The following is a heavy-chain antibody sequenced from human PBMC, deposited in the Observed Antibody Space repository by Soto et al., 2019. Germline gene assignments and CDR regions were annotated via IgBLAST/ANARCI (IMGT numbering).Heavy chain of an antibody. CDR2: IIPIFGTA. CDR1: GGTFSSYA. D-gene: IGHD1-26*01. Sequence: QVQLVQSGAEVKKPGSSVQVSCKASGGTFSSYAISWVRQAPGQGLEWMGGIIPIFGTANYAQKVQGRVTITADESTSTAYMELSSMRSEDTAVYYCARFWGVGATTGGYYYYGMDVWGQGTTVTVSS. CDR3: ARFWGVGATTGGYYYYGMDV. J-gene: IGHJ6*02. V-gene: IGHV1-69*12.